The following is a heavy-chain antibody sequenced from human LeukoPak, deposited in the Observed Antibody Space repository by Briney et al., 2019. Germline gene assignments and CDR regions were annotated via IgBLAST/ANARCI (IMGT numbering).Heavy chain of an antibody. Sequence: GGSLRLSCAASGFTFDDYAMHWVRQSPGKGLQWVSLVNWDGGITYYADSVKGRFTISRDNAKNSLYLQMNSLRAEDTALYYCARVVYCSGGSCYSGFDYWGQGTLVTVSS. CDR3: ARVVYCSGGSCYSGFDY. CDR2: VNWDGGIT. V-gene: IGHV3-43D*03. CDR1: GFTFDDYA. J-gene: IGHJ4*02. D-gene: IGHD2-15*01.